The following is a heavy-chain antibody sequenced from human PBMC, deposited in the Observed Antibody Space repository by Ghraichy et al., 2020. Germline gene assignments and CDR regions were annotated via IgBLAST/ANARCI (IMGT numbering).Heavy chain of an antibody. CDR2: ISSSNTYS. J-gene: IGHJ6*02. Sequence: GGSPRLSCTASTITFNDYYMTWIRQAPGKGLEWVSYISSSNTYSNYADSVKGRFAVSRDNAKNSLYLQMSSLRVEDTAVYYCARSSAFMVRGSQVLGYFGMDVWGQGTTVTVSS. D-gene: IGHD3-10*01. V-gene: IGHV3-11*06. CDR1: TITFNDYY. CDR3: ARSSAFMVRGSQVLGYFGMDV.